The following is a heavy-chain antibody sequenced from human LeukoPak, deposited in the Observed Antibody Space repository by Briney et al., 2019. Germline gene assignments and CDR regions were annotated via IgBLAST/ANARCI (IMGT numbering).Heavy chain of an antibody. CDR1: GFTFSSYG. D-gene: IGHD3-16*01. V-gene: IGHV3-30*03. CDR2: ISYDGSNK. CDR3: ARGGGLDV. Sequence: GGSLRLSCAASGFTFSSYGMHWVRQAPGKGLEWVAVISYDGSNKYYAYFVKGRFTISRDNSKDTQYLQMNRLRAEDTAVYYCARGGGLDVWGQGATVTVSS. J-gene: IGHJ6*02.